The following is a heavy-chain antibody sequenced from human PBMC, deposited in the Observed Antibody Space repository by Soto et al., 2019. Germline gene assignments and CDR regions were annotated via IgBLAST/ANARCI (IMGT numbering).Heavy chain of an antibody. V-gene: IGHV1-18*01. CDR3: ARKSSSSSWFDP. J-gene: IGHJ5*02. Sequence: ASVKVSCKASGHTFFSYGISWVRQAPGQGLEWMGWISTYNGHTSYAQNLQGRVTMTTDTSTRTAYMELRSLRSDDTAVYYCARKSSSSSWFDPWGQGTLVTVSS. CDR2: ISTYNGHT. D-gene: IGHD6-6*01. CDR1: GHTFFSYG.